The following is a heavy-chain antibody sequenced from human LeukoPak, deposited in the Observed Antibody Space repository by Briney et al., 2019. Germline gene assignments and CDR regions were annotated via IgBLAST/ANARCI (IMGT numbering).Heavy chain of an antibody. Sequence: PGGSLRLSCAASGFTFSSYAMHWVRQAPGKRLEWVAVISYDGSNKYYADSVKGRFTISRDNSKNTLYLQMNSLRAEDTAVYYCFIDQLDSMSPYSFDYWGQGTLVTVSS. CDR3: FIDQLDSMSPYSFDY. CDR2: ISYDGSNK. J-gene: IGHJ4*02. D-gene: IGHD3/OR15-3a*01. V-gene: IGHV3-30-3*01. CDR1: GFTFSSYA.